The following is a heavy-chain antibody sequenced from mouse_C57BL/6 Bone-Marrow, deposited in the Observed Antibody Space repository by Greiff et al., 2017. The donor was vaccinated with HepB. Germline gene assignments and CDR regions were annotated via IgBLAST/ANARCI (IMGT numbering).Heavy chain of an antibody. Sequence: QVQLQQPGAELVKPGASVKLSCKASGYTFTSYWMHWVKQRPGQGLEWIGMIHPNSGSTNYNEKFKDKATLTADKSSSTVYMELSRLTSEDSAVYFCARHERGSSPSYWYFDVWGTGTTVTVSS. J-gene: IGHJ1*03. CDR1: GYTFTSYW. V-gene: IGHV1-64*01. CDR3: ARHERGSSPSYWYFDV. D-gene: IGHD1-1*01. CDR2: IHPNSGST.